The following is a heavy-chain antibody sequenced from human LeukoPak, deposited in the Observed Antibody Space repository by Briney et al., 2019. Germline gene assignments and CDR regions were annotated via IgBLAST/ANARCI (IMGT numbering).Heavy chain of an antibody. CDR1: GGTFSSYS. CDR2: IIPIFGTA. D-gene: IGHD3-10*01. Sequence: SVKVSCKASGGTFSSYSISWVRQAPGQGLEWMGGIIPIFGTANYAQKFQGRVTITADESTSTAYMELSSLRSEDTAVYYCARDGGTMVRGVTSSPGRYYYYYMDVWGKGTTVTVSS. V-gene: IGHV1-69*13. J-gene: IGHJ6*03. CDR3: ARDGGTMVRGVTSSPGRYYYYYMDV.